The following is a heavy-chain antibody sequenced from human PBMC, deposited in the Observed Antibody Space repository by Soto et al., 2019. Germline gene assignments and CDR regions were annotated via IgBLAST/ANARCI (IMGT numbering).Heavy chain of an antibody. Sequence: QVQLVHSGAEVKKPGSSVKVSCKASGGTFSSYTISWVRQAPGQGLEWMGRIIPILGIANYAQKFQGRVTITADKSTSTAYMELSSLRSEDTAVYYCARATVVVAALDYWGQGTLVTVSS. J-gene: IGHJ4*02. CDR3: ARATVVVAALDY. D-gene: IGHD2-15*01. CDR2: IIPILGIA. CDR1: GGTFSSYT. V-gene: IGHV1-69*02.